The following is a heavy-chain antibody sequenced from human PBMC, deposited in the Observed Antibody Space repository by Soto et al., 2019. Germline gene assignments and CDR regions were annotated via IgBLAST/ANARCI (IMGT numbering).Heavy chain of an antibody. CDR3: ARLRYYDFWSGYYLDYYYYYGMDV. CDR2: IYYSGST. J-gene: IGHJ6*02. D-gene: IGHD3-3*01. CDR1: GGSISSSSYY. V-gene: IGHV4-39*01. Sequence: SEPLSLTCTVSGGSISSSSYYWGWIRQPPGKGLEWIGSIYYSGSTYYNPSLKSRVTISVDTSKNQFSLKLSSVTAADTAVYYCARLRYYDFWSGYYLDYYYYYGMDVWGQGTTVTVSS.